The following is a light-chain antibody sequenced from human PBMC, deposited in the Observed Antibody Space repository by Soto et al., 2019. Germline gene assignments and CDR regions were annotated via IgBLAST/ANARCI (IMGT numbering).Light chain of an antibody. CDR1: QGISSY. CDR2: AAS. Sequence: QLTQSPSPLSASVGDRVTITCRASQGISSYLAWYQQKPGKAPKLMIYAASTLQSGVPSRFISSGSVADSTLTISGLQPEEFAAYYCQQLNSYPLTFGQGTKLEI. CDR3: QQLNSYPLT. V-gene: IGKV1-9*01. J-gene: IGKJ2*01.